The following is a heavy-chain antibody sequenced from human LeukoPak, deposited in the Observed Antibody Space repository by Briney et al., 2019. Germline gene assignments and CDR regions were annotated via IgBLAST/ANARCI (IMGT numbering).Heavy chain of an antibody. CDR2: ISWNSGSI. D-gene: IGHD4-23*01. J-gene: IGHJ5*02. CDR3: ARDHRGGFRVSNWFDP. CDR1: GFTFDDYA. Sequence: PGGSLRLSCAASGFTFDDYAMHWVRQAPGKGLEWVSGISWNSGSIGYADSVKGRFTISRDNAKNSLYLEMNSLRAEDTAVYYCARDHRGGFRVSNWFDPWGQGALVIVSS. V-gene: IGHV3-9*01.